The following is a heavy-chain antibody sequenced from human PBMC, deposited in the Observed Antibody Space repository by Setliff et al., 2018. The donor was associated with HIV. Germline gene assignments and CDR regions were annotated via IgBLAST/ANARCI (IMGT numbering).Heavy chain of an antibody. Sequence: SVKVSCKASGGTFSNYAISWVRQAPGQGLEWMARIIPIFRATNYAQKFQGRVTITADKSTTTAYMDLSSLRYEDTAVYYCAAGYSYELLSSYYFNYWGQGTLVTVPQ. CDR3: AAGYSYELLSSYYFNY. J-gene: IGHJ4*02. D-gene: IGHD5-18*01. V-gene: IGHV1-69*06. CDR1: GGTFSNYA. CDR2: IIPIFRAT.